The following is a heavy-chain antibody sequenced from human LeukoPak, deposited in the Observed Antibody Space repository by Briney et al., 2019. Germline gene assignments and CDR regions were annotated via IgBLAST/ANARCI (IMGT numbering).Heavy chain of an antibody. D-gene: IGHD6-13*01. Sequence: GGSLRLSCAASGFTFSDYYMSWIRQAPGKGLEWVSYISSSGSTIYYANSVKGRFTISRDNAKNSLYLQMNSLRAEDTAVYYCARVIYSSSWYPGNWFDPWGQGTLVTVSS. J-gene: IGHJ5*02. CDR2: ISSSGSTI. CDR3: ARVIYSSSWYPGNWFDP. CDR1: GFTFSDYY. V-gene: IGHV3-11*01.